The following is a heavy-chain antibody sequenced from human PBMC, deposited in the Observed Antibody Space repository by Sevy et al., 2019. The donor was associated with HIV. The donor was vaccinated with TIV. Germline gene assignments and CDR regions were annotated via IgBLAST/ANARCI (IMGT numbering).Heavy chain of an antibody. J-gene: IGHJ4*02. D-gene: IGHD4-17*01. CDR3: ARGLPPTEYPLRRLGAAIDY. CDR2: INHSGST. Sequence: SETLSLTCAVYGGSFSGYYWSWIRQPPGKGLEWIGEINHSGSTNYNPSLKSRVTISVDTSKNQFSLKLSSVTAADTAVYYCARGLPPTEYPLRRLGAAIDYWGQGTLVTVSS. V-gene: IGHV4-34*01. CDR1: GGSFSGYY.